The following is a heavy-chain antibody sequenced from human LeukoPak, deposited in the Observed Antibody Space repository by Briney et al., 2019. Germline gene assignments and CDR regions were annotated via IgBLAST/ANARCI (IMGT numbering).Heavy chain of an antibody. D-gene: IGHD3-22*01. Sequence: PGGSLRLSCAASGFTFSSYGMHWVRQAPGKGLEWVAFIRYDGSNKYYADSVKGRFTISRDSSKNTLYLQMNSLRAEDTAVYLCAKRDTSGSYYFDYWGQGTLVTVSS. CDR1: GFTFSSYG. J-gene: IGHJ4*02. CDR2: IRYDGSNK. V-gene: IGHV3-30*02. CDR3: AKRDTSGSYYFDY.